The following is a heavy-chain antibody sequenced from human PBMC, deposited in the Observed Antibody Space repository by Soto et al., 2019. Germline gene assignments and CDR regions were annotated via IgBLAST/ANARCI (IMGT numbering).Heavy chain of an antibody. CDR2: IYGGGST. Sequence: GGSLRLSCAASGFTVSSNYMSWVRQAPGKGLEWVSVIYGGGSTYYADSVKGRFTISRDNSKNTLYLQMNSLRAEDTAVYYCARDPRAAGFNYYYGMDVWGQGTTVTVSS. V-gene: IGHV3-66*01. CDR3: ARDPRAAGFNYYYGMDV. D-gene: IGHD6-13*01. J-gene: IGHJ6*02. CDR1: GFTVSSNY.